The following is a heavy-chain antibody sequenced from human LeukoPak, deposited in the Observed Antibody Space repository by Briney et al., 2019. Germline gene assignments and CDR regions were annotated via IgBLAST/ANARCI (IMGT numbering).Heavy chain of an antibody. V-gene: IGHV3-23*01. CDR3: AKAEGYDILTGLDY. D-gene: IGHD3-9*01. Sequence: GGSLRLSCAASGFTFSSYTMTWVRQAPGKGLEWVSAINGSGGSTYFADSVKGRFTISRDNSKNTLYLQMNSLRTEDTAVYYCAKAEGYDILTGLDYWGQGALFSVSS. J-gene: IGHJ4*02. CDR2: INGSGGST. CDR1: GFTFSSYT.